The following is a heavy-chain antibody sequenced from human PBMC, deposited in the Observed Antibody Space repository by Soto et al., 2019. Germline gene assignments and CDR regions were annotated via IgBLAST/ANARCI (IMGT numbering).Heavy chain of an antibody. V-gene: IGHV1-18*01. CDR1: GYTFTDYG. D-gene: IGHD3-3*01. CDR3: ARISQRDFWSGYYYFFDY. CDR2: ITAFDGNT. J-gene: IGHJ4*02. Sequence: QVHLVQSGAEVEKPGASVKVSCKASGYTFTDYGISWVRQAPGQGLQWMGWITAFDGNTKYAQQFQGRVTMTTDTSTSKAYMELRSLESDDTAVYYCARISQRDFWSGYYYFFDYWGQGTLVTVSS.